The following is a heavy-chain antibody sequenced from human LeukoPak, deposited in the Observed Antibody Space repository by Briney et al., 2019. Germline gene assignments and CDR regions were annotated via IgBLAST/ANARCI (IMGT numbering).Heavy chain of an antibody. D-gene: IGHD5-18*01. V-gene: IGHV4-59*01. CDR3: ARDLGVMVRAFDI. Sequence: SETLSLTCTVSSGSISRYYWSWIRQPPGKGLEWIGYIYYSGSTNYNPSLKSRVTISVDTSKNQFSLKLSSVTAADTAVYYCARDLGVMVRAFDIWGQGTMVSVSS. CDR2: IYYSGST. CDR1: SGSISRYY. J-gene: IGHJ3*02.